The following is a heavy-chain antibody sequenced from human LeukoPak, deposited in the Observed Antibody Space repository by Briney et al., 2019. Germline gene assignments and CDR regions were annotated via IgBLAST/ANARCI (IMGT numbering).Heavy chain of an antibody. D-gene: IGHD6-6*01. Sequence: SETLSLTCTVSGGSISSSSCYWGWIRQPPGKGLEWIGEINHSGSTNYNPSLKSRVTISVDTSKNQFSLKLSSVTAADTAVYYCARISAEYSSSIGDYWGQGTLVTVSS. CDR3: ARISAEYSSSIGDY. V-gene: IGHV4-39*07. CDR1: GGSISSSSCY. CDR2: INHSGST. J-gene: IGHJ4*02.